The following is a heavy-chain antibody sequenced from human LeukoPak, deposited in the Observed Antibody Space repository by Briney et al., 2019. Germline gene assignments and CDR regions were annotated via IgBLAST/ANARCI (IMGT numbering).Heavy chain of an antibody. CDR3: AKGFSGKFDY. V-gene: IGHV3-30*02. CDR2: IRFDGSNK. Sequence: GGSLRLSFAPSGFTFSNYGMHWVRQAPGKGLEWVTFIRFDGSNKYYAASVKGRFTISRDNSKNTLYLRLNSLRTEDTAVYYCAKGFSGKFDYWGQGTLVTVSS. D-gene: IGHD1-26*01. CDR1: GFTFSNYG. J-gene: IGHJ4*02.